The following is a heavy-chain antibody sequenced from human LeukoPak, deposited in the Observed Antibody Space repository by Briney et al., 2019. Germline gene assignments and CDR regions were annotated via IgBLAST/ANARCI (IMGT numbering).Heavy chain of an antibody. J-gene: IGHJ4*02. D-gene: IGHD3-22*01. V-gene: IGHV3-7*01. Sequence: PGGSLRLSCAASGFTFISYWMSWVRQAPGKGLEWVANIKQDGSEKYYVDSVKGRFTISRDNAKNSLYLQMNSLRAEDTAVYYCVRRQGSYFDTSGYYYGWGQGTLVTVSS. CDR2: IKQDGSEK. CDR1: GFTFISYW. CDR3: VRRQGSYFDTSGYYYG.